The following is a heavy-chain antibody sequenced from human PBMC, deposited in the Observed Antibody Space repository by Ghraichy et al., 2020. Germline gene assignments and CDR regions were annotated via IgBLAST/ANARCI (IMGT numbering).Heavy chain of an antibody. V-gene: IGHV4-31*03. CDR3: ASSPAYGEGDIYYFDY. J-gene: IGHJ4*02. CDR1: GGSISSGGYY. D-gene: IGHD4-17*01. CDR2: IYYSGST. Sequence: TLSLTCTVSGGSISSGGYYWSWIRQHPGKGLEWIGYIYYSGSTYYNPSLKSRVTISVDTSKNQFSLKLSSVTAADTAVYYCASSPAYGEGDIYYFDYWGQGTLVTVSS.